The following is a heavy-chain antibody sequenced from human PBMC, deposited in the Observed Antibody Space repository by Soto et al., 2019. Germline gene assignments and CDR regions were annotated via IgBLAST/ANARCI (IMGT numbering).Heavy chain of an antibody. Sequence: QVQLVESGGGVVQPGRSLRLSCAASGFTFSSYGMHWVRQAPGKGLEWVAVISYDGSNKYYADSVKGRFTISRDNSKNPLYLQMNSLRAEDTAVYYCAKGGAIVVVPAATQYYYYGMDVWGQGTTVTVSS. J-gene: IGHJ6*02. CDR2: ISYDGSNK. D-gene: IGHD2-2*01. CDR3: AKGGAIVVVPAATQYYYYGMDV. V-gene: IGHV3-30*18. CDR1: GFTFSSYG.